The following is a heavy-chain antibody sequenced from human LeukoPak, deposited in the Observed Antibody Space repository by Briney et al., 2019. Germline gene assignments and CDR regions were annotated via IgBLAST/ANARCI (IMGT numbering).Heavy chain of an antibody. D-gene: IGHD1-26*01. CDR2: INPNSGGT. CDR1: GYTFTGYY. Sequence: VASVKVSCKASGYTFTGYYMHWVRQAPGQGLEWMGWINPNSGGTNYAQKFQGRVTMTRDTSISTAYMELSRLRSDDTAVYYCARVSYSGSYSADYWGQGTLVTVSS. V-gene: IGHV1-2*02. CDR3: ARVSYSGSYSADY. J-gene: IGHJ4*02.